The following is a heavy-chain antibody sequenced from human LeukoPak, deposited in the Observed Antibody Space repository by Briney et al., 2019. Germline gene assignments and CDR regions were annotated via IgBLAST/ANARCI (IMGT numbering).Heavy chain of an antibody. Sequence: PGGSLRLSCAASGFTFSSYAMSWVRQAPGKGLEWVSAISGSGGSTYYADSVKGRFTISRDNSKNTLYLQMNSLRAEDTAVYYCAKARGYCSGGRCYSGLFDYWGQGTLVTVSS. J-gene: IGHJ4*02. D-gene: IGHD2-15*01. CDR2: ISGSGGST. CDR3: AKARGYCSGGRCYSGLFDY. V-gene: IGHV3-23*01. CDR1: GFTFSSYA.